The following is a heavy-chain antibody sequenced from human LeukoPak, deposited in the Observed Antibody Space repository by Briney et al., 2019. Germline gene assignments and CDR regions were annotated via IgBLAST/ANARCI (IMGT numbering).Heavy chain of an antibody. V-gene: IGHV3-48*03. J-gene: IGHJ6*02. D-gene: IGHD4-17*01. CDR2: ISSSGSTI. CDR3: ARGDYGDYYYYGMDV. CDR1: GFTFSSYE. Sequence: AGGSLRLSCAASGFTFSSYEMNWVRQAPGKGLEWVSYISSSGSTIYYADSVKRRFTISRDNAKNSLYLQMNSLRAEDTAVYYCARGDYGDYYYYGMDVWGQGTTVTVSS.